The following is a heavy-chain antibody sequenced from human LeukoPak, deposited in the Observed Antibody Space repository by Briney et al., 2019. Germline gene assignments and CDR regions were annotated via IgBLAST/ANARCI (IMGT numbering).Heavy chain of an antibody. D-gene: IGHD3-16*02. J-gene: IGHJ3*02. CDR2: IYYSGST. V-gene: IGHV4-30-4*01. CDR1: GGSISSGDYY. Sequence: KPSQTLSLTCTVSGGSISSGDYYWSWIRQPPGKGLEWIGYIYYSGSTYYNPSLKSRVTISVDTSKNQFSLKLSSVTAADAAVYYCARGGIMITFGGVIANPLGSFDIWGQGTMVTVSS. CDR3: ARGGIMITFGGVIANPLGSFDI.